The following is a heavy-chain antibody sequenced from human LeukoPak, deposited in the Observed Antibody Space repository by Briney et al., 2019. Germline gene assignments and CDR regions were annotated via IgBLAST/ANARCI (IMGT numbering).Heavy chain of an antibody. CDR1: GYTFTSYA. CDR3: ARGGWLVLRYFDY. CDR2: INTGTGNP. J-gene: IGHJ4*02. V-gene: IGHV7-4-1*02. Sequence: ASVTVSCKTSGYTFTSYAMNWVRQAPGQGLEFMGWINTGTGNPTYAQGFTGRFVFSLDTSVSTAYLQISTLKPEDTAVYYCARGGWLVLRYFDYWGQGTPVTVSS. D-gene: IGHD3-9*01.